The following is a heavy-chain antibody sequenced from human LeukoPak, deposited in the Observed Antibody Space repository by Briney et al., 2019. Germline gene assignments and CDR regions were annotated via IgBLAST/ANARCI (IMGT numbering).Heavy chain of an antibody. CDR1: GGSISSGGYY. Sequence: PSQTLSLSCTVSGGSISSGGYYWSCIRQHPGKGLEWIGYIYYSGSTYYNPSLKSRVNISVDTSKNQFSLKLSSVTAADTAVYYCAREVGSHLDYWGQGTLVTVSS. J-gene: IGHJ4*02. CDR2: IYYSGST. V-gene: IGHV4-31*03. CDR3: AREVGSHLDY. D-gene: IGHD3-16*01.